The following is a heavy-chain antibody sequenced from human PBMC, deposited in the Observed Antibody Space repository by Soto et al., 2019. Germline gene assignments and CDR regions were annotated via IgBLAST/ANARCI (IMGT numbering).Heavy chain of an antibody. D-gene: IGHD3-16*01. CDR1: GFTFRSSG. CDR3: ATALGVLAAISCGGGFDY. J-gene: IGHJ4*02. V-gene: IGHV3-30*03. CDR2: ILYVGSNT. Sequence: PGGSLRLSCAASGFTFRSSGMHWVRPAQGKGLGWVAVILYVGSNTYCADSGKGRFTIARDNTKNTLYLQRNSLRAEDTAVYDSATALGVLAAISCGGGFDYWGQGTLVTVSS.